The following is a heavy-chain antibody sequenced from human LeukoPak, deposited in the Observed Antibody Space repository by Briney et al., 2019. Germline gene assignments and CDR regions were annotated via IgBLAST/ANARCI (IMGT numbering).Heavy chain of an antibody. CDR1: GYSFNSYW. J-gene: IGHJ3*01. CDR3: ARPNITSYYDSRGYDAFDV. D-gene: IGHD3-22*01. V-gene: IGHV5-10-1*01. Sequence: GESLKISCKSSGYSFNSYWIHWVRQMPGKGLEWMGRIDPSNSYTNYSPSFKGHVSISVDRSVSTAYLQWSGLKASDTAMYYCARPNITSYYDSRGYDAFDVWGQGTMVTVSS. CDR2: IDPSNSYT.